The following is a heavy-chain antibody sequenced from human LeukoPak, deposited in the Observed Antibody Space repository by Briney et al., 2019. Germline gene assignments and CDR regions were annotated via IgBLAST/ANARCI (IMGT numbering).Heavy chain of an antibody. CDR3: AGVYYYGSGSYLAY. CDR1: GYTFTRYY. Sequence: ASVKLSCKASGYTFTRYYMHWVRQAPGQGLEWRGWINPNSGGTKYAQKFQGRVTMTRDTSISTAYMELSRLRSDDTAVYYCAGVYYYGSGSYLAYWGQGTLVTVAS. CDR2: INPNSGGT. D-gene: IGHD3-10*01. V-gene: IGHV1-2*02. J-gene: IGHJ4*02.